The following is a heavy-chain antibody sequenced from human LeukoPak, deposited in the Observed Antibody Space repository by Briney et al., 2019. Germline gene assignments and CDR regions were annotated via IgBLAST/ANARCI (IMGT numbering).Heavy chain of an antibody. CDR1: GYTFNSSY. CDR3: ASSKGLEQWPF. J-gene: IGHJ4*02. Sequence: GASVKVSCKASGYTFNSSYMHWVRQAPGQWLEWMGWINPNSGGTNYAQKFQGRVTMTRDTSISTAYMELSRLRSDDTAVYYCASSKGLEQWPFWGQGTLVTVSS. D-gene: IGHD6-19*01. CDR2: INPNSGGT. V-gene: IGHV1-2*02.